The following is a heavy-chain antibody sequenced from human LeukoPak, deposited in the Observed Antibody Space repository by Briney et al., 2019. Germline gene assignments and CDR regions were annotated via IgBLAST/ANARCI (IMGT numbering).Heavy chain of an antibody. CDR3: AKDRAAAPYYFDY. CDR1: GFTFDDYA. D-gene: IGHD6-13*01. CDR2: ISWNSGSI. V-gene: IGHV3-9*01. J-gene: IGHJ4*02. Sequence: PGRSLRLSCAASGFTFDDYAMHWVRQAPGKGLEWVSGISWNSGSIGYADSVKGRFTISRDNSKNTLYLQMNSLRAEDTAVYYCAKDRAAAPYYFDYWGQGTLVTASS.